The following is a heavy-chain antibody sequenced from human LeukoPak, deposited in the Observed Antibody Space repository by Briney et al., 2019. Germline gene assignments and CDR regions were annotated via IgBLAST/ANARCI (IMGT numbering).Heavy chain of an antibody. CDR3: ARATSGYAGY. Sequence: DSVRGRFTISRDNSKSTLYLQMDSLRAEDTAVYYCARATSGYAGYWGQGTLVTVSS. V-gene: IGHV3-30*07. J-gene: IGHJ4*02. D-gene: IGHD5-12*01.